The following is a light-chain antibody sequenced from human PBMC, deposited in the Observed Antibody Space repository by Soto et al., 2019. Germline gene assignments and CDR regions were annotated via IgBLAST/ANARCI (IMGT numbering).Light chain of an antibody. CDR3: QQYFSYPLT. V-gene: IGKV4-1*01. CDR2: WAS. Sequence: DIVMTQSPDSLAVSLGERATISCKSSQTISYTSINKTYLAWYQQRPGQPPKLLIYWASIRGSGVPDRLSGSGFGTDFTLTISCLQTEDVAVYYCQQYFSYPLTVGGGTKVDIK. J-gene: IGKJ4*01. CDR1: QTISYTSINKTY.